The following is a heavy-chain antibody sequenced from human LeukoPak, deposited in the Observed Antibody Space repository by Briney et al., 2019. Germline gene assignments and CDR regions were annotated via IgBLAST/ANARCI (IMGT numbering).Heavy chain of an antibody. J-gene: IGHJ4*02. CDR1: GFTFSSYW. CDR2: IKQDGSEK. V-gene: IGHV3-7*01. D-gene: IGHD3-22*01. Sequence: PGGSLRLSCAASGFTFSSYWMSWVRQAPGKGLEWVANIKQDGSEKYYVDSVKGRFTISGDNAKNSLYLQMNSLRAEDTAVYYCARDWYYYDSSGYSLFDYWGQGTLVTVSS. CDR3: ARDWYYYDSSGYSLFDY.